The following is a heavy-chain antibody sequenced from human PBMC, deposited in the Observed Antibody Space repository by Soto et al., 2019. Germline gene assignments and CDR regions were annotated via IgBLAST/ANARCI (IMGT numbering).Heavy chain of an antibody. CDR1: GFIFSDYS. CDR2: LSSSSSYI. CDR3: ARGGRGYSYAYFDF. Sequence: GGSLRLSCAASGFIFSDYSMNWARQAPGKGLEWVSSLSSSSSYIYYADSVKGRFTISRDNAKNSLYLQMNSLRAEDTAVYYCARGGRGYSYAYFDFWGQGTLVTVSS. V-gene: IGHV3-21*01. D-gene: IGHD5-18*01. J-gene: IGHJ4*02.